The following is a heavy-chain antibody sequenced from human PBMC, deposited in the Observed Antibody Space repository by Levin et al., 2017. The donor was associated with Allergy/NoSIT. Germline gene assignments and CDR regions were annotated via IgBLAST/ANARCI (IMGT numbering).Heavy chain of an antibody. CDR3: ARDPEGFCSGGSCFYGMDV. V-gene: IGHV4-39*07. D-gene: IGHD2-15*01. J-gene: IGHJ6*02. CDR2: IYYSGST. Sequence: SQTLSLTCSVSGGSISSSSYYWGWIRQPPGKGLEWIGSIYYSGSTYYNPSLKSRVTISVDTSKNQFSLKLSSVTAADTAVYYCARDPEGFCSGGSCFYGMDVWGQGTTVTVSS. CDR1: GGSISSSSYY.